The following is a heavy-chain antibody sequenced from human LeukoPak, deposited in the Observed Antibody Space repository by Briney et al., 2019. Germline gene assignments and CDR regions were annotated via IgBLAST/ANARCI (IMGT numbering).Heavy chain of an antibody. V-gene: IGHV3-33*01. J-gene: IGHJ4*02. D-gene: IGHD5-18*01. CDR1: GFTFSRYG. CDR2: IWYDGSNK. CDR3: AREMDTGIRYYFDY. Sequence: PGGSLRLSCAASGFTFSRYGMHWVRQAPGKGLEWVAVIWYDGSNKYYADSVKGRFTISRDNSKNTLYLQMNSLRAEDTAVYYCAREMDTGIRYYFDYWGQGALVTVSS.